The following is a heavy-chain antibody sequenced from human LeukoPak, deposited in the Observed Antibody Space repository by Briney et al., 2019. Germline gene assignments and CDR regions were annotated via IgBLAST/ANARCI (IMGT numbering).Heavy chain of an antibody. J-gene: IGHJ4*02. Sequence: PSETLSLTCAVSGGSISSSNWWSWVRQPPGKGLEWIGEIYHSGSTNYNPSLKSRVTISVDKSKNQFSLKLSSVTAADTAVYYCARTYYYDSGYFDYWGQGTLVTVSS. V-gene: IGHV4-4*02. D-gene: IGHD3-22*01. CDR2: IYHSGST. CDR3: ARTYYYDSGYFDY. CDR1: GGSISSSNW.